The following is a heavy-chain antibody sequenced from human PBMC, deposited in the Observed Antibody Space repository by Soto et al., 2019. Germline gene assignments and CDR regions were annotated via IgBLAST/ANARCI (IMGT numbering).Heavy chain of an antibody. Sequence: QVQLVESGGGVVQPGGSLRLSCAASGFTFTTFVMHWVRQAPGKGLEWVTGISTDGNNKHYPDSVRGRFTISRNNSKNPLNLQMDSRTSEDTALYYCATEDHSSGHAVTFRHWGQGSLVTVTS. CDR2: ISTDGNNK. D-gene: IGHD4-4*01. J-gene: IGHJ1*01. CDR1: GFTFTTFV. CDR3: ATEDHSSGHAVTFRH. V-gene: IGHV3-30-3*01.